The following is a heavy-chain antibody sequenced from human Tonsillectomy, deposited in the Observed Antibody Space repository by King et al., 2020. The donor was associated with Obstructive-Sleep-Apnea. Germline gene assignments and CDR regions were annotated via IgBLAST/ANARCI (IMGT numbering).Heavy chain of an antibody. V-gene: IGHV1-2*02. CDR2: INPNSGGT. D-gene: IGHD3-10*01. Sequence: VQLVESGAEVKKPGASVKVSCKASGYTFTGYYMHWVRQAPGQGLEWMGWINPNSGGTNYAQKVQGRVTMTRDTSISTAYMELSRLRSADTAVYYCARDGWAHYYGSGKYGMDVWGQGTTVTVSS. J-gene: IGHJ6*02. CDR3: ARDGWAHYYGSGKYGMDV. CDR1: GYTFTGYY.